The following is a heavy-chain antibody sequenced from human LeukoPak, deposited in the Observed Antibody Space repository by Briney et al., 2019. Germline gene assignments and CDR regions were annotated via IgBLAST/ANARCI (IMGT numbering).Heavy chain of an antibody. CDR2: IYYSGST. D-gene: IGHD3-22*01. Sequence: SETLSLTCTVSGGSISSYYWSWIRQPPGKGLEWIGYIYYSGSTNYNPSLKSRVTISVDTSKNQSSLRLSSVTAADTAVYYCARLTANYYDSSGLFDYWGQGTLVTVSS. V-gene: IGHV4-59*08. J-gene: IGHJ4*02. CDR1: GGSISSYY. CDR3: ARLTANYYDSSGLFDY.